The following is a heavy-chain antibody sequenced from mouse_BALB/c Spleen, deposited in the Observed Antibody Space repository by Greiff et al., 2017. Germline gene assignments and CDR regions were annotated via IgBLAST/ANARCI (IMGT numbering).Heavy chain of an antibody. Sequence: QVQLQQSGPQLVRPGASVKISCKASGYSFTSYWMHWVKQRPGQGLEWIGMIDPSDSETRLNQKFKDKATLTVDKSSSTAYMQLSSPTSEDSAVYYCARSSGYGAMDYWGQGTSVTVSS. CDR1: GYSFTSYW. CDR3: ARSSGYGAMDY. J-gene: IGHJ4*01. CDR2: IDPSDSET. V-gene: IGHV1S127*01. D-gene: IGHD3-1*01.